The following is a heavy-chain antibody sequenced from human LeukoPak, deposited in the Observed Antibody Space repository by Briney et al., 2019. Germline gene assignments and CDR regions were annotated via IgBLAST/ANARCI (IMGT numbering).Heavy chain of an antibody. CDR1: GGSFSGYY. CDR3: ARDLIVPDAMTGSGSYSTDY. Sequence: SATLSLTCAVYGGSFSGYYWSWIRQPPGKGLEWIGEINHSGSTNYNPSLKSRVTISVDTSKNQFSLKLSSVTAADTAVYYCARDLIVPDAMTGSGSYSTDYWGQGTLATVSS. CDR2: INHSGST. D-gene: IGHD3-10*01. J-gene: IGHJ4*02. V-gene: IGHV4-34*01.